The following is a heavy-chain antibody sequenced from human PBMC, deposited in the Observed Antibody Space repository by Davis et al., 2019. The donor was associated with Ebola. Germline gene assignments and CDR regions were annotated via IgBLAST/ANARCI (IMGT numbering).Heavy chain of an antibody. CDR3: AGFGTDWGSDW. D-gene: IGHD3-9*01. Sequence: GESLKISCAASGFTFSSYGMSWVRQAPGKGLEWVSTISGSGDSTYYADSVKGRFTISRDKSKNTLYLQMNSLRAEDTAVYYCAGFGTDWGSDWWGQGTLVTVSS. CDR1: GFTFSSYG. V-gene: IGHV3-23*01. CDR2: ISGSGDST. J-gene: IGHJ4*02.